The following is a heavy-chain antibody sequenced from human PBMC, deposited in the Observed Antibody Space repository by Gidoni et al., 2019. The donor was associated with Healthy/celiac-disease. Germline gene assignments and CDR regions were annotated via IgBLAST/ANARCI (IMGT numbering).Heavy chain of an antibody. D-gene: IGHD5-12*01. CDR2: SYSGGST. J-gene: IGHJ4*02. V-gene: IGHV3-53*02. CDR1: GFTVSSNY. CDR3: ASRGVATIEDY. Sequence: EVQLVETGGGLIQPGGSLRLSCAASGFTVSSNYMSWVRQAPGKGLEWVSVSYSGGSTYYADSVKGRFTISRDNSKNTLYLQMNSLRAEDTAVYYCASRGVATIEDYWGQGTLVTVSS.